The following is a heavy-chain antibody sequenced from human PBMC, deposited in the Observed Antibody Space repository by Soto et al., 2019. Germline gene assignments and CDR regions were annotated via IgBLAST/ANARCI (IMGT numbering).Heavy chain of an antibody. CDR2: IWYDGSNK. CDR1: GFTFSSYG. D-gene: IGHD3-9*01. J-gene: IGHJ5*02. CDR3: ARDGSSYDILTGYYSWFDP. Sequence: QVQLVESGGGVVQPGRSLRLSCAASGFTFSSYGMHWVRQAPGKGLEWVAVIWYDGSNKYYADSVKGRFTISRDNSKNTLYLHMNSLRAEDTAVYYCARDGSSYDILTGYYSWFDPWGQGTLVTVSS. V-gene: IGHV3-33*01.